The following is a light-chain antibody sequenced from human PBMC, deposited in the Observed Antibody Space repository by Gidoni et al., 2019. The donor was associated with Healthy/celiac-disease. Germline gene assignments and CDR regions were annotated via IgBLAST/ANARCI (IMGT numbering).Light chain of an antibody. Sequence: DIQMTQSPSSLSASVGDRVTITCQASQDISNYLNWYQQKPGKAPKLLIYDASNLETGVPSRFSGSGSGTDFTFTISSLQPEDIATYYCQQLGTFGQGTKLEIK. CDR3: QQLGT. V-gene: IGKV1-33*01. J-gene: IGKJ2*01. CDR2: DAS. CDR1: QDISNY.